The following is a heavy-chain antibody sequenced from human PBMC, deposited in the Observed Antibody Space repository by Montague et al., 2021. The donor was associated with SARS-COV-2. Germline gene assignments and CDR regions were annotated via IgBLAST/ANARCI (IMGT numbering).Heavy chain of an antibody. CDR3: TSGEGNYGWRYYFDY. CDR2: VDKSDNT. D-gene: IGHD3-10*01. V-gene: IGHV4-59*01. J-gene: IGHJ4*02. Sequence: SETLSLTCTVSSDSIRTNYWSWIRQPPGKGLEWIGYVDKSDNTDYNPSLKSRVTISLDTSKKQFSLKLNSVTSADTAVYYCTSGEGNYGWRYYFDYWGQGTLVTVSS. CDR1: SDSIRTNY.